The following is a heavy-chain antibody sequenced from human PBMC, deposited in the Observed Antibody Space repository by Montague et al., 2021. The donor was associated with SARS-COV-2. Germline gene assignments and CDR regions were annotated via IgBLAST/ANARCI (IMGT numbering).Heavy chain of an antibody. J-gene: IGHJ4*02. CDR2: VYYSGST. CDR3: ARRALGYCSGGSCYSGFDY. V-gene: IGHV4-59*08. D-gene: IGHD2-15*01. Sequence: SKTLSLTCTVSGGSISSYYWSWIRQPPGKGLKWIGYVYYSGSTNYNPSLKSRVTISVDTSKNQFSLKLSSVTAADTAVYYCARRALGYCSGGSCYSGFDYWGQGTLVTVSS. CDR1: GGSISSYY.